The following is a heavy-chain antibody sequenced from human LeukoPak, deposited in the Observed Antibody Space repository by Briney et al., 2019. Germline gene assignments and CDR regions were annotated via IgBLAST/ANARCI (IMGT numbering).Heavy chain of an antibody. CDR3: ARGHYYGSGTICFDP. J-gene: IGHJ5*02. V-gene: IGHV4-59*01. Sequence: SETLSLTCTVSGGSISSYYWSWIRQPPGKGLERIGYIYYSGSTNYNPSLKSRVTISVDTSKNQFSLKLSSVTAADTAVYYCARGHYYGSGTICFDPWGQGTLVIVSS. D-gene: IGHD3-10*01. CDR2: IYYSGST. CDR1: GGSISSYY.